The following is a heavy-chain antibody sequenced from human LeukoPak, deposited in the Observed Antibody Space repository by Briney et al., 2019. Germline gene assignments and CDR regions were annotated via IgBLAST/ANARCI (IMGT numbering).Heavy chain of an antibody. CDR1: GGSISSGSYY. CDR2: IYTSGST. V-gene: IGHV4-61*02. J-gene: IGHJ3*02. CDR3: ARDEVEDYYYGSGTHPQFGAFDI. Sequence: PSQTLSLTCTVSGGSISSGSYYWSWIRQPAGKGLEWIGRIYTSGSTNYNPSLKSRVTISVDTSKNQFSLKLSSVTAADTAVYYCARDEVEDYYYGSGTHPQFGAFDIWGQGTMVTVSS. D-gene: IGHD3-10*01.